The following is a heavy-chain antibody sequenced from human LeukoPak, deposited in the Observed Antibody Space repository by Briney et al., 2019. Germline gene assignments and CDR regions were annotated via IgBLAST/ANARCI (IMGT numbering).Heavy chain of an antibody. CDR2: ISWNSGSI. V-gene: IGHV3-9*01. D-gene: IGHD6-19*01. CDR3: AKGSSGWYAVDY. J-gene: IGHJ4*02. CDR1: GFTFDDYA. Sequence: GGSLRLSCAASGFTFDDYAMHWVRQAPGKGLEWVSGISWNSGSIGYADSVKGRFTISRDNAKNSLYLQMNSLRAEDTALYYCAKGSSGWYAVDYWGQGTLVTVSS.